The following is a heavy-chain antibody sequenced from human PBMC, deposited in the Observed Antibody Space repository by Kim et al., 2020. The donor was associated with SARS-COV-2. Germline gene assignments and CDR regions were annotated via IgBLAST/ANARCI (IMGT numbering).Heavy chain of an antibody. CDR2: IYYSGST. Sequence: SETLSLTCTVSGGSISSYYWSWIRQPPGKGLEWIGYIYYSGSTNYNPSLKSRVTISVDTSKNQFSLKLSSVTAADTAVYYCARFYRPTVKEAFDIWGQGTMVTVSS. CDR3: ARFYRPTVKEAFDI. V-gene: IGHV4-59*01. CDR1: GGSISSYY. D-gene: IGHD4-4*01. J-gene: IGHJ3*02.